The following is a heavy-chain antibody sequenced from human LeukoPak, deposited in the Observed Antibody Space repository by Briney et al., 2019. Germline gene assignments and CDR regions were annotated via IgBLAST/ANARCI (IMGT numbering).Heavy chain of an antibody. CDR3: AKDENIVATTDFDY. CDR2: ISGSGGST. CDR1: GFTFSSYA. J-gene: IGHJ4*02. V-gene: IGHV3-23*01. D-gene: IGHD5-12*01. Sequence: PGGSLRLSCAASGFTFSSYAMSWVRRAPGKGLEWVSAISGSGGSTYYADSVKGRFTISRDDSKNTLYLQMNSLRAEDTAVYYCAKDENIVATTDFDYWGQGTLVTVSS.